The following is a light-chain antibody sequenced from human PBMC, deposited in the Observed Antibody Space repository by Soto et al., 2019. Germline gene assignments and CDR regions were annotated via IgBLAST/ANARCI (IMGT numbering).Light chain of an antibody. CDR3: CSYEGTFYV. CDR2: DVS. CDR1: SSDFGGYNY. V-gene: IGLV2-11*01. J-gene: IGLJ1*01. Sequence: QSALTQPRSVSGSPGQSVAISCTGTSSDFGGYNYVSWYQHHPGKAPKLMIYDVSERPSGVPDRFSGSKSGNTASLTISGLQAEDEADYYCCSYEGTFYVLGNGTKVT.